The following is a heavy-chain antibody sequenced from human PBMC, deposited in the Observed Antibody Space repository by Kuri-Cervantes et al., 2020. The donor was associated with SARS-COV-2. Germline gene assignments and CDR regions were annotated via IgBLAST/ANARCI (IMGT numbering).Heavy chain of an antibody. Sequence: ASVKVSCKASGYTFTGYYMHWVRQAPGQGLEWMGWINPNSGGTNYAQKFQGRVTMTRDTSISTAYMELSRLRSDDTAVYYCARGGKYQLLYRCEYYFDYWGQGTLVTSPQ. D-gene: IGHD2-2*02. CDR2: INPNSGGT. CDR1: GYTFTGYY. CDR3: ARGGKYQLLYRCEYYFDY. J-gene: IGHJ4*02. V-gene: IGHV1-2*02.